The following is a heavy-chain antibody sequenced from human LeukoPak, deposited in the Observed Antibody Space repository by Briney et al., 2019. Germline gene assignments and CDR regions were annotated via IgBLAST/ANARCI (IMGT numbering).Heavy chain of an antibody. CDR1: GGSISSYY. V-gene: IGHV4-59*01. D-gene: IGHD1-26*01. J-gene: IGHJ6*03. Sequence: MPSETLSLTCTVSGGSISSYYWSWIRQPPGKGLEWIGYIYYSGSTNYNPSLKSRVTISVDTSKNQFSLKLSSVTAADMAVYYCARVKSGSYRSSLYYYYYMDVWGKGTTVTVSS. CDR2: IYYSGST. CDR3: ARVKSGSYRSSLYYYYYMDV.